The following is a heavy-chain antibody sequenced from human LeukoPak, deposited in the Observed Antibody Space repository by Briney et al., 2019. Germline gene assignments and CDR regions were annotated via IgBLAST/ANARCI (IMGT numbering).Heavy chain of an antibody. J-gene: IGHJ6*02. CDR1: GNSISNYA. D-gene: IGHD3-16*01. CDR3: TTRACHAGGCSSSFYYYYGLHF. CDR2: IIPIFGTA. Sequence: SVKVSCKASGNSISNYAVSWVRQAPGQGFEWMGGIIPIFGTADYAQKFQGRVAITADQSTSTTYMALSSLKSEDTATYYCTTRACHAGGCSSSFYYYYGLHFWGQGTTVSVSS. V-gene: IGHV1-69*13.